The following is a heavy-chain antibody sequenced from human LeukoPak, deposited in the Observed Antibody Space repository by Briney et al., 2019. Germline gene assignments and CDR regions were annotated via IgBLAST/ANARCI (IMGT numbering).Heavy chain of an antibody. D-gene: IGHD3-3*01. Sequence: ASVKVSCKVSGYTLTELSMHWVRQAPGKGLEWMGGFDPEDGETIYAQKFQGRVTMTEDTSTDTAYMELSSLRSEDMAVYYCATERLQKDTIFGVVIYTFDYWGQGTLVTVSS. V-gene: IGHV1-24*01. J-gene: IGHJ4*02. CDR1: GYTLTELS. CDR2: FDPEDGET. CDR3: ATERLQKDTIFGVVIYTFDY.